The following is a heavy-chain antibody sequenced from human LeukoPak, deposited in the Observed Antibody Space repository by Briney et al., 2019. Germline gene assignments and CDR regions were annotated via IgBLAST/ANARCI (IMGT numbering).Heavy chain of an antibody. CDR2: VNPNSGYT. CDR1: GYTFTRFD. V-gene: IGHV1-8*03. CDR3: ANGWEGSRYYFDS. J-gene: IGHJ4*02. Sequence: ASVKVSCKASGYTFTRFDINWVRQATGQGLEWMGWVNPNSGYTGYAQKFQGRVTITRDTSINTAYMELSSLRSEDTAVYYCANGWEGSRYYFDSWGRGTLVTVSS. D-gene: IGHD1-26*01.